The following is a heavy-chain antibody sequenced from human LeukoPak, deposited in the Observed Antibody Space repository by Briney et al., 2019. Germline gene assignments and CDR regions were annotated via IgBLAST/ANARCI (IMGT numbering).Heavy chain of an antibody. CDR3: ARDLIYSASSSFGGPPLGEGYYYMDV. Sequence: SETLSLTCTVSGGSISSYYWSWIRQPAGKGLEWIGRIYTSGSTNYNPSLKSRVTMSVDTSKNQFSLKLSSVTAADTAVYYCARDLIYSASSSFGGPPLGEGYYYMDVWGKGTTVTVSS. D-gene: IGHD6-6*01. CDR1: GGSISSYY. V-gene: IGHV4-4*07. J-gene: IGHJ6*03. CDR2: IYTSGST.